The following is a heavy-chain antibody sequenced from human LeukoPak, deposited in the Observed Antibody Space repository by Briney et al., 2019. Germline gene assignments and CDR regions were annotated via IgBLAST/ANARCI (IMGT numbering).Heavy chain of an antibody. J-gene: IGHJ4*02. CDR3: VSFYETY. V-gene: IGHV3-30*03. CDR1: GFTFSSYG. D-gene: IGHD2/OR15-2a*01. Sequence: GGSLRLSCAASGFTFSSYGMHWVRQAPGKGLEWVAVISYDGSNKYYADSVKGRFTISRDNSKNTVYLQMNSLRAEDTAVYYCVSFYETYWGRGTLVTVSS. CDR2: ISYDGSNK.